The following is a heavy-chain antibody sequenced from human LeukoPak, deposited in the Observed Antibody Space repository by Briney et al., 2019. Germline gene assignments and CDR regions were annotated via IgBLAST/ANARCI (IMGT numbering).Heavy chain of an antibody. D-gene: IGHD6-19*01. V-gene: IGHV6-1*01. CDR2: TYYRSQWYN. CDR3: AREEVDSSGWYLYFFKY. Sequence: SQTLSLTCAISGDSVSSNSAAWNWIRQSPSRGLEWLGRTYYRSQWYNDYAVSVKSRITINPDTSKNQFSLQLNSVTPEDTAVYYCAREEVDSSGWYLYFFKYWGQGTLVTVSS. CDR1: GDSVSSNSAA. J-gene: IGHJ4*02.